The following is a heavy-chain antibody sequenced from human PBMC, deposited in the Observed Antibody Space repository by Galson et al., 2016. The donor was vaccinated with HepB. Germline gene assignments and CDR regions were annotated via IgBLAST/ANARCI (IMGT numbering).Heavy chain of an antibody. CDR1: GGTFSSYV. CDR3: AKFSGWYEEKYFFDY. J-gene: IGHJ4*02. CDR2: IIPVFRTA. D-gene: IGHD6-19*01. Sequence: SVKVSCKASGGTFSSYVISWVRQAPGQGLEWIGGIIPVFRTANYAQKFQGRVTITADDSTSTAYMELRSLTSEDTAVYYCAKFSGWYEEKYFFDYWAQGTLVTVSS. V-gene: IGHV1-69*13.